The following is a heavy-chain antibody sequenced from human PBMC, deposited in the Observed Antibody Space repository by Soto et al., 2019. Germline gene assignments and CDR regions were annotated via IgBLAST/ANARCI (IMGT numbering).Heavy chain of an antibody. CDR3: ARDLAAGDH. V-gene: IGHV1-46*01. D-gene: IGHD6-13*01. CDR1: GYTFTHYY. CDR2: INPASGST. J-gene: IGHJ4*02. Sequence: QVQLVQSGAEVKKPGASVKLSCRTSGYTFTHYYIHWVRQAPGQGLEWLAIINPASGSTNYAQDSQGTVTLTMDTSTTTVYMELSGLRAEDTAIFYCARDLAAGDHWGQGTLVTVSS.